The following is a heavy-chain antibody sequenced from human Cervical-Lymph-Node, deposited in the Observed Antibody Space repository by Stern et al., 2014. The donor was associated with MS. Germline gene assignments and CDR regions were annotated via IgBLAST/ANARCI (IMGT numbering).Heavy chain of an antibody. Sequence: QLVQSGAEVKKPGASVKVSCKASGYTFTGYYMHWVRQAPGQGLEWMGWINPNSGGTTYAQKFQGWVTMTRDTSISTAYMELSRLRSDDTAVYYCARDLLYYDSSGYPRGYYYYGMDVWGQGTTVTVSS. CDR2: INPNSGGT. J-gene: IGHJ6*02. CDR3: ARDLLYYDSSGYPRGYYYYGMDV. CDR1: GYTFTGYY. V-gene: IGHV1-2*04. D-gene: IGHD3-22*01.